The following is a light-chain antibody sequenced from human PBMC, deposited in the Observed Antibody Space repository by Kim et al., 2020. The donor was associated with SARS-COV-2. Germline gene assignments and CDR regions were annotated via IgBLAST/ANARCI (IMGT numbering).Light chain of an antibody. Sequence: PGKTARITCGGNNIGSKGVHWYQRKPGQAPVLVIYYDSERPSGIPERFSGSNSGNTATLTISRVEAGDEADYYCQVWDSSSDHPGVFGGGTQLTVL. CDR3: QVWDSSSDHPGV. CDR2: YDS. CDR1: NIGSKG. J-gene: IGLJ2*01. V-gene: IGLV3-21*04.